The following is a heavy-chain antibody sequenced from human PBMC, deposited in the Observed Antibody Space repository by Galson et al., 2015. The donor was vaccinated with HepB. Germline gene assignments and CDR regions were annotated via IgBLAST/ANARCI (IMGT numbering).Heavy chain of an antibody. Sequence: SVKVSCKASGYTFTSYYMHWVRQAPGQGLEWMGIINPSGGSTSYEQKFQGRVTMTRDTTTSTVYMELSSLRSEDTAVYYCARHPLSDIVVVPSAKDNAFDIWGQGTMVTVSS. CDR2: INPSGGST. V-gene: IGHV1-46*01. D-gene: IGHD2-2*01. CDR1: GYTFTSYY. J-gene: IGHJ3*02. CDR3: ARHPLSDIVVVPSAKDNAFDI.